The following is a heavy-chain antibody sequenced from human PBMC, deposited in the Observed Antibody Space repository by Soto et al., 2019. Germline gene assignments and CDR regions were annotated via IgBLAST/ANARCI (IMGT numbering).Heavy chain of an antibody. CDR3: ARDLCENGVCGMSYYYYYMDV. V-gene: IGHV1-69*08. D-gene: IGHD2-8*01. J-gene: IGHJ6*03. CDR1: GGTFSSYT. Sequence: QVQLVQSGAEVKKPGSSVKVSCKASGGTFSSYTISWVRQAPGQGLEWMGRIIRILGIANYAQKFQGRVTITADKSTSTAYMELSSLRSEDTAVYYCARDLCENGVCGMSYYYYYMDVWGKGTTVTVSS. CDR2: IIRILGIA.